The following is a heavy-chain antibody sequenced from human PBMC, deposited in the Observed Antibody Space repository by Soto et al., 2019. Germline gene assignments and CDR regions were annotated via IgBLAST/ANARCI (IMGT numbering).Heavy chain of an antibody. CDR1: GGSISSYY. CDR2: IYTSGST. CDR3: ARDFGSGYASYFDY. J-gene: IGHJ4*02. D-gene: IGHD5-12*01. V-gene: IGHV4-4*07. Sequence: SETLSLTCTVSGGSISSYYWSWIRQPAGKGLEWIGRIYTSGSTNYNPSHKSRVTMSVDTSKNQFSLKLSSVTAADTAVYYCARDFGSGYASYFDYWGQGTLVTVSS.